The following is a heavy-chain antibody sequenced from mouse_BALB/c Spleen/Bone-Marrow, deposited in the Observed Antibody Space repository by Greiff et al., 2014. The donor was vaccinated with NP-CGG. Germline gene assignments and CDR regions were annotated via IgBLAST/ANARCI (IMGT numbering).Heavy chain of an antibody. Sequence: EVQLQQSGAELVKPGASVKLSCTASGFNIKDTYTHWVKQRPEQGLEWIGGIDPANGNTKYDPKFQGKATITADTSSNTAYLQLSSLTSEDTAVYYCATYYRYDRRFAYWGQGTLVTVSA. D-gene: IGHD2-14*01. CDR2: IDPANGNT. CDR1: GFNIKDTY. CDR3: ATYYRYDRRFAY. J-gene: IGHJ3*01. V-gene: IGHV14-3*02.